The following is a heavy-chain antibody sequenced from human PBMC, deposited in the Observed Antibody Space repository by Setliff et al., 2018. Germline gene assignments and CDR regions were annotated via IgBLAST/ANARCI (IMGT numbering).Heavy chain of an antibody. CDR2: IYHNGNT. D-gene: IGHD5-18*01. Sequence: SETLSLTCTVSGGSISPYFWSWIRQPPGKGLEWIGYIYHNGNTNFNPSLKTRVTMSVDPSKNQFALNLRSVTAADAAAYYCVRDRTAYSYGLDVWAQGTTVTVSS. J-gene: IGHJ6*02. CDR3: VRDRTAYSYGLDV. V-gene: IGHV4-59*01. CDR1: GGSISPYF.